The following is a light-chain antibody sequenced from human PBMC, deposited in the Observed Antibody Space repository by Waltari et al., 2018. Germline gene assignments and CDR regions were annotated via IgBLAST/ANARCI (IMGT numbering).Light chain of an antibody. CDR1: QSVGRS. Sequence: EIVLTQSPATLSLSPGERATLSCRASQSVGRSLAWYQQKPGQAPRLLIYDASTRATGIPARFSGSGSGTDFTLTVSSLEPEDFAVYYCQHRSNWPLTFGGGTKVEIK. V-gene: IGKV3-11*01. CDR2: DAS. J-gene: IGKJ4*01. CDR3: QHRSNWPLT.